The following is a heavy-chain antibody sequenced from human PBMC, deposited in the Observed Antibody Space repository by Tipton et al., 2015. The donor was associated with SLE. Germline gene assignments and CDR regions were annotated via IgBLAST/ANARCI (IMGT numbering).Heavy chain of an antibody. J-gene: IGHJ6*03. CDR2: IYYGGGT. CDR3: AREGCSSTSCYGYYYMDV. CDR1: GDSISNGDDY. V-gene: IGHV4-31*03. D-gene: IGHD2-2*01. Sequence: TLSLTCTVSGDSISNGDDYWSWIRQPPGKGLEWIGNIYYGGGTYYNPSLESRVTISLDTSKNQFSLKLSSVTAADTAVYYCAREGCSSTSCYGYYYMDVWGKGTTVTVSS.